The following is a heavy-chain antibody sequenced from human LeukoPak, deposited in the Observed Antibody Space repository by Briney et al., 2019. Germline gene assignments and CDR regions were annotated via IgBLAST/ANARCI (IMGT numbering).Heavy chain of an antibody. CDR1: GFTFSSYS. J-gene: IGHJ3*02. V-gene: IGHV3-21*04. Sequence: GGSLRLSCSASGFTFSSYSMNWVRQAPGKGLEWVSSISSSSCYIYYADSVKGRFTISRDNAKNSLYLQMNSLRAEDMALYYCAKGVGVVVSDAFDIWGQGTMVTVSS. CDR3: AKGVGVVVSDAFDI. D-gene: IGHD2-2*01. CDR2: ISSSSCYI.